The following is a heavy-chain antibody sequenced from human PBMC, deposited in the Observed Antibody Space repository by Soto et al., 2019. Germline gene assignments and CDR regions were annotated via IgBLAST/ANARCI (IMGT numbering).Heavy chain of an antibody. D-gene: IGHD2-21*01. V-gene: IGHV3-30-3*01. Sequence: QVQLMESGGGVVQPGGSLRLSYVTSGFTFSRYSMHWFRQAPGKGLEWVAVTSSDGGTKFYADSVKGRFTVSRDNSKNTLYRQMNSLRPEDKAVYYCAREVVLTEWYFDNWGQGILVTVSS. J-gene: IGHJ4*02. CDR2: TSSDGGTK. CDR3: AREVVLTEWYFDN. CDR1: GFTFSRYS.